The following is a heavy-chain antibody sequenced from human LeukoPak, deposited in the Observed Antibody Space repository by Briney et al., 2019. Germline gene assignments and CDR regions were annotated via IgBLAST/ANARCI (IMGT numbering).Heavy chain of an antibody. D-gene: IGHD2-2*01. Sequence: SETLSPTCAVYGGSFSGYYWSWIRQPPGKGLEWIGEINHSGSTNYNPSLKSRVTISVDTSKNQFSLKLSSVTAADTAVYYCARDAGHQLSRRNYYAMDVWGQGTTVTVSS. CDR2: INHSGST. CDR1: GGSFSGYY. CDR3: ARDAGHQLSRRNYYAMDV. J-gene: IGHJ6*02. V-gene: IGHV4-34*01.